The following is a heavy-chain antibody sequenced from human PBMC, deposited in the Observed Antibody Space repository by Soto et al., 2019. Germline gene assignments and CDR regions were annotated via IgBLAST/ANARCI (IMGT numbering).Heavy chain of an antibody. V-gene: IGHV3-30-3*01. CDR2: ISYDGSNK. CDR3: ARDDCISTSCYLVY. CDR1: GFTFSSYA. J-gene: IGHJ4*02. Sequence: QVQLVESGGGVVQPGRSLRLSCAASGFTFSSYAMHWVRQAPGKGLEWVAVISYDGSNKYYADSVKGRFTISSDNSMNALYLQMNSLRAEDTAVYYCARDDCISTSCYLVYWGQGTLVTVSS. D-gene: IGHD2-2*01.